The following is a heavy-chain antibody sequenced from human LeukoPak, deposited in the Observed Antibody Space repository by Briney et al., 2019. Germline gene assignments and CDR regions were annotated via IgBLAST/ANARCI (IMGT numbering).Heavy chain of an antibody. D-gene: IGHD1-20*01. V-gene: IGHV3-21*01. CDR1: GFTFSSYS. CDR2: ISSSSSYI. CDR3: ARLSYNWNDEKDY. Sequence: PGGSLRLSCAASGFTFSSYSMNWVRQAPGKGLEWVSSISSSSSYIYYADSVKGRFTISRDNAKNSLYLQMNSLRAEDTAVYYCARLSYNWNDEKDYWGQGTLVTVSS. J-gene: IGHJ4*02.